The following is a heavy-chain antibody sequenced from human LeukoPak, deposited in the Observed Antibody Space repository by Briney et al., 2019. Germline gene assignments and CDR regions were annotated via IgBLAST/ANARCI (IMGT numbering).Heavy chain of an antibody. J-gene: IGHJ4*02. CDR1: GFTFSSYS. CDR2: ISSSSSYI. V-gene: IGHV3-21*04. D-gene: IGHD2-2*02. CDR3: AKVPPTCSACYRGPSDY. Sequence: GGSLRLSCAASGFTFSSYSMNWVRQAPGKGLEWVSSISSSSSYIYYADPVKGRFTISRDNSKNTLYLQMNSLRAEDTAVYYCAKVPPTCSACYRGPSDYWGQGTLVTVSS.